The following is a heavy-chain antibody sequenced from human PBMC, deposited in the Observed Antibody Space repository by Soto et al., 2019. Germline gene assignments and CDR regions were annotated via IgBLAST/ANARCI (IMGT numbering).Heavy chain of an antibody. CDR1: GGSISSRGYY. CDR2: IYYSGST. Sequence: QLQLQESGPGLVKPSETLSLTCTVSGGSISSRGYYWGWIRQPPGKGLEWIGTIYYSGSTYYNPSLXXXVXXSVDPSKTQFSLKLSSVTAADTAVYYCATSNWFDPWGQGTLVTVSS. V-gene: IGHV4-39*01. CDR3: ATSNWFDP. J-gene: IGHJ5*02.